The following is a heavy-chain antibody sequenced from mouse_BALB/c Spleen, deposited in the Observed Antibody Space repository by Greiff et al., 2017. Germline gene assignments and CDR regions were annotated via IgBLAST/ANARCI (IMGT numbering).Heavy chain of an antibody. CDR2: IYPGSGST. Sequence: QVQLQQPGAELVKPGTSVKLSCKASGYNFTSYWINWVKLRPGQGLEWIGDIYPGSGSTNYNEKFKSKATLTVDTSSSTAYMQLSSLASEDSALYYCARWGPHYYGYGFAYWGQGTLVTVSA. V-gene: IGHV1-55*01. CDR3: ARWGPHYYGYGFAY. D-gene: IGHD1-2*01. CDR1: GYNFTSYW. J-gene: IGHJ3*01.